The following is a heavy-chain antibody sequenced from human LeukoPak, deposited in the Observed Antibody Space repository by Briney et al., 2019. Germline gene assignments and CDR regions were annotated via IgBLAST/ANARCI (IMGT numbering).Heavy chain of an antibody. CDR2: IYSGGST. D-gene: IGHD2-2*01. CDR3: ARGYCSSTSCPRGAY. CDR1: GFTVSSNY. J-gene: IGHJ4*02. V-gene: IGHV3-53*05. Sequence: GGSLRLSCAASGFTVSSNYMSWVRQAPGKGLEGVSVIYSGGSTYYADSVKGRFTISRDNSKNTLYLQMNSLRAEDTAVYYCARGYCSSTSCPRGAYWGQGTLVTVSS.